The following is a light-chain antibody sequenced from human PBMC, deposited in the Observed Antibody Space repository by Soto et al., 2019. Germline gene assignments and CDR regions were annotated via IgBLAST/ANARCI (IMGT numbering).Light chain of an antibody. J-gene: IGKJ5*01. CDR1: QSVSNN. CDR3: QQYNNWPPIT. CDR2: YAS. Sequence: EILMTQSPATLSVSPGERATLSCRASQSVSNNLAWYQQKPGQAPRLLIYYASTRASGIPARFSGSGSGTEVPPTISSLQSEDFALYYCQQYNNWPPITFGQGTRLEIK. V-gene: IGKV3-15*01.